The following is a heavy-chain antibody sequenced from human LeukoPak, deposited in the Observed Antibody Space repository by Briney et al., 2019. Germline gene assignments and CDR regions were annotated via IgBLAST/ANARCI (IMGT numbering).Heavy chain of an antibody. CDR1: GGSISSYY. J-gene: IGHJ4*02. CDR2: IYYSGST. D-gene: IGHD3-22*01. V-gene: IGHV4-59*01. CDR3: ARVGYYDSSGYFDY. Sequence: SETLSLTCTVSGGSISSYYWSWIRQPPGKGLEWIGYIYYSGSTNYNPSLKSRVTISVDTSKNQFSLKLSSVTAADTAVYYCARVGYYDSSGYFDYWGQGTLVTVSS.